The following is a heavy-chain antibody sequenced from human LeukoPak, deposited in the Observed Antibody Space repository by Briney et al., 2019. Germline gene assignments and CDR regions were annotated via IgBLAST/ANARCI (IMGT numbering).Heavy chain of an antibody. J-gene: IGHJ3*02. Sequence: SQTLSLTCTVSGGSISSGGYYWSWIRQPPGTGLEWIGYIYHSGSTYYNPSLKSRVTISVDRSKNQFSLKLSSVTAADTAVYYCARSTNWGLVRDAFDIWGQGTMVTVSS. V-gene: IGHV4-30-2*01. CDR2: IYHSGST. CDR3: ARSTNWGLVRDAFDI. CDR1: GGSISSGGYY. D-gene: IGHD7-27*01.